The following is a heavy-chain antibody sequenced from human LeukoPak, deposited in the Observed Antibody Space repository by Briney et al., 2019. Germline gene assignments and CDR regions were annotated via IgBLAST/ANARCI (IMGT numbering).Heavy chain of an antibody. Sequence: PSETLSLTCAVYGGSFSGYYWSWIRQPPGKGLEWIGEINHSGSTNYNPSLKSRVTISVDTSKNQFSLRLKSVTAADTAVYYCARSARSVGSSWYFDYWGQGTLVTVS. V-gene: IGHV4-34*01. CDR3: ARSARSVGSSWYFDY. CDR2: INHSGST. J-gene: IGHJ4*02. D-gene: IGHD6-13*01. CDR1: GGSFSGYY.